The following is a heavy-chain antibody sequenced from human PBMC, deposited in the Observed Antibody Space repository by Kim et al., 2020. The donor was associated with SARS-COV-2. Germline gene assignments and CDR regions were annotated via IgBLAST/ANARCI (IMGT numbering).Heavy chain of an antibody. D-gene: IGHD3-22*01. J-gene: IGHJ3*02. Sequence: GGSLRLSCAASGFTFSSYAMSWVRQAPGKGLEWVSAISGSGGSTYYADSVKGRFTISRDNSKNTLYLQMNSLRAEDTAVYYCAKVVPPLAYYYDSSGDDAFDIWGQGTMVTVSS. CDR1: GFTFSSYA. CDR2: ISGSGGST. V-gene: IGHV3-23*01. CDR3: AKVVPPLAYYYDSSGDDAFDI.